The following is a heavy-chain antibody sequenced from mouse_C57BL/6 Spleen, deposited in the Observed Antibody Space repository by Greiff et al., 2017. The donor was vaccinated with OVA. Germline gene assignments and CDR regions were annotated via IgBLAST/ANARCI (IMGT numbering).Heavy chain of an antibody. CDR3: ARGDGSSYFDY. J-gene: IGHJ2*01. D-gene: IGHD1-1*01. CDR2: IYPGDGDA. V-gene: IGHV1-80*01. CDR1: GYAFSSYW. Sequence: QVQLQQSGAELVKPGASVKISCKASGYAFSSYWMNWVKQRPGKGLEWIGQIYPGDGDANYNGKFKGKATLTADKSSSTAYMQLSSLTSEDSAVYFCARGDGSSYFDYWGQGTTLTVSS.